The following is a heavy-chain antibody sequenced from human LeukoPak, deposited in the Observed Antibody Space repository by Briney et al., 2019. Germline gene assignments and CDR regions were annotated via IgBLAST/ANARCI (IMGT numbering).Heavy chain of an antibody. CDR1: GGSISSSSYY. CDR2: IYYSGST. V-gene: IGHV4-39*07. Sequence: PSETLSLTCTVSGGSISSSSYYWGWIRQPPGKGLEWIGSIYYSGSTNYNPSLKSRVTISVDTSKNQFSLKLSSVTAADTAVYYCARSLQLWANGRLDYWGQGTLVTVSS. CDR3: ARSLQLWANGRLDY. D-gene: IGHD5-18*01. J-gene: IGHJ4*02.